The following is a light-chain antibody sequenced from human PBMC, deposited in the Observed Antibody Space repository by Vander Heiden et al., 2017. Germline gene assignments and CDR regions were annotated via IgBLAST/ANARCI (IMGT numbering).Light chain of an antibody. Sequence: DIQMTQSPSSLSASVGDRVTITCRASQSISSYLNWYQQKAGKAPTLLICTTSSLQSGVPSRFSGSGSGTDFTLTISSLQPEDSATYYCQQSYSTARWTFGQGTKVEIK. J-gene: IGKJ1*01. CDR2: TTS. CDR3: QQSYSTARWT. CDR1: QSISSY. V-gene: IGKV1-39*01.